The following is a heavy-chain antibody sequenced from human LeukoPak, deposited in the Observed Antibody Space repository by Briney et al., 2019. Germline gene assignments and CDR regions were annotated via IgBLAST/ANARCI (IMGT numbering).Heavy chain of an antibody. J-gene: IGHJ4*02. CDR2: INPNSGGT. V-gene: IGHV1-2*02. Sequence: ASVKVSCKASGYTFTGYHMHWVRQAPGQGLEWMGWINPNSGGTNYAQKFQGRVTMTRDTSISTAYMELSRLRSDDTAVYYCARSPYYYGSGSYYNYFDYWGQGTLVTVSS. CDR1: GYTFTGYH. D-gene: IGHD3-10*01. CDR3: ARSPYYYGSGSYYNYFDY.